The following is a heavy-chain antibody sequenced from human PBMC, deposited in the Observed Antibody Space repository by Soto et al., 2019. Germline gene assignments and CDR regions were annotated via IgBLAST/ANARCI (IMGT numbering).Heavy chain of an antibody. Sequence: EVQLLESGGALVQPGGSLRLSCAASGFTFSSYAMTWFRQAPGKGLEWVSALSGNSGTTYSADSVKGRFTISRDNSRNTLYLQMSSLRAEDTALYYCAKGSKFTIFSANDFWGQGTLVTVSS. D-gene: IGHD3-3*01. V-gene: IGHV3-23*01. CDR3: AKGSKFTIFSANDF. CDR1: GFTFSSYA. CDR2: LSGNSGTT. J-gene: IGHJ4*02.